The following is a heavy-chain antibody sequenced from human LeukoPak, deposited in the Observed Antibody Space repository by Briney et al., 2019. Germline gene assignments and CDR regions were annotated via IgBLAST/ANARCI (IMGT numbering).Heavy chain of an antibody. J-gene: IGHJ4*02. CDR2: IHSTGST. CDR3: ARDGYSGSSLFDY. D-gene: IGHD5-12*01. Sequence: SETLSLTCTVSGGSLNSHFWSWIRQPPGKGLGWIGYIHSTGSTNYSPSLKSRVTISVDTSRNQFSLKLSSVTAADTAVYYCARDGYSGSSLFDYWGRGALVTVSS. V-gene: IGHV4-59*11. CDR1: GGSLNSHF.